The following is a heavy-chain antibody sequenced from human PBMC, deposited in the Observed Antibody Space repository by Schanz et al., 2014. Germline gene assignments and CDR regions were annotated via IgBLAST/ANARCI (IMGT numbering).Heavy chain of an antibody. CDR2: IATSSSTR. CDR3: ARDSRPNYDFLTAYYSIDY. D-gene: IGHD3-9*01. J-gene: IGHJ4*02. Sequence: VQLVESGGGVVQPGGSLRLSCEASGFDFNSYSMNWVRQVPGKGLEWLSYIATSSSTRHYADSVKGRFTISRDNAKNTLYLQMNSLRAEDTAVYYCARDSRPNYDFLTAYYSIDYWGQGTLVTVSS. CDR1: GFDFNSYS. V-gene: IGHV3-48*04.